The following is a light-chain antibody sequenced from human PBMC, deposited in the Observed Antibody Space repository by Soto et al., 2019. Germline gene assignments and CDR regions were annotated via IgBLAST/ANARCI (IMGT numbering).Light chain of an antibody. V-gene: IGLV2-14*01. CDR3: TSYTRSSTLV. CDR1: SSDVGGYKY. J-gene: IGLJ3*02. CDR2: EVS. Sequence: QSALTQPASVSGSPGQSITISCTGTSSDVGGYKYVSWYQHHPGKAPKFLIYEVSRRPSGVSNRFSGSKSGNTASLTISGLQAEDEAVYYCTSYTRSSTLVFGGGTKVTVL.